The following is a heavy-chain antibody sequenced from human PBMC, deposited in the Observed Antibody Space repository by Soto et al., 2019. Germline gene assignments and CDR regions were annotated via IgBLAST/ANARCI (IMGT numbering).Heavy chain of an antibody. V-gene: IGHV3-30-3*01. CDR1: GFTFSSYA. CDR3: ARDPLCCTAMVLWYFDL. D-gene: IGHD5-18*01. J-gene: IGHJ2*01. CDR2: ISYDGSNK. Sequence: QVQLVESGGGVVQPGRYLRLSCAASGFTFSSYAMHWVRQTPVKWLEWVAVISYDGSNKYYADSVKGRFTISSDNSQNTLCLQMNSLRAYDKAVYYCARDPLCCTAMVLWYFDLWGRGTLVTVSS.